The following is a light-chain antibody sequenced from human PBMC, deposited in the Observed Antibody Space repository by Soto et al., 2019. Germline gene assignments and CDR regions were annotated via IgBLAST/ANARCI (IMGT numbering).Light chain of an antibody. J-gene: IGKJ2*01. CDR3: QQSYSTPYT. Sequence: DIPMTQSPSSLSASVGDRVTITCRASQSISSYLNWYQQKPGKAPKLLIYAAYSLQSGVPSRFSGSGSGTDFTLTISSLQPEDFATYYCQQSYSTPYTFGQGTKLEIK. CDR2: AAY. CDR1: QSISSY. V-gene: IGKV1-39*01.